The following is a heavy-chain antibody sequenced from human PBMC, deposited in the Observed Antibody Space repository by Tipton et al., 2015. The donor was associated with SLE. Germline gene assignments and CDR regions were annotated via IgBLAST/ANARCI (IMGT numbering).Heavy chain of an antibody. D-gene: IGHD2-15*01. V-gene: IGHV4-30-2*01. J-gene: IGHJ4*02. Sequence: LRLSCAVSGGSISSGGYSWSWIRQPPGKGLEWIGYIYHSGSTYYNPSLKSRVTISVDRPKNQFSLKLSSVTAADTAVYYCARDTGYCSGGSCPPGYWGQGTLVTVSS. CDR2: IYHSGST. CDR3: ARDTGYCSGGSCPPGY. CDR1: GGSISSGGYS.